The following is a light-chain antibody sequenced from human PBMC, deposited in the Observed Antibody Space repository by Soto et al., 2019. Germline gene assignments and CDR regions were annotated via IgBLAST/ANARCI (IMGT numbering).Light chain of an antibody. CDR2: NDS. V-gene: IGLV3-21*04. Sequence: SYELTQPPSVSVAPGKTARITCGGNNIGSKSVHWYQQKPGQAPVLVIFNDSDRPSGIPERLSGSNSGKTATLTISRVEAGDEADYYCQVWDGSSDHSVAFGGGTKLTVL. CDR1: NIGSKS. CDR3: QVWDGSSDHSVA. J-gene: IGLJ2*01.